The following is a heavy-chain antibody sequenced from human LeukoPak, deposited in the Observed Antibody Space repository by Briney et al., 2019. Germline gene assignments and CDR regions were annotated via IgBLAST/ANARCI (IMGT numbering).Heavy chain of an antibody. D-gene: IGHD3-16*02. J-gene: IGHJ6*03. CDR2: IYYSGST. CDR1: GGSISSSSYY. Sequence: PSETLSLTCTVSGGSISSSSYYWGWIRQPPGKGLEWIGSIYYSGSTYYNPSLKSRVTISVDTSKNQFSLRLSSVTAADTAVYYCARHYPHMDVWGKGTTVTVSS. CDR3: ARHYPHMDV. V-gene: IGHV4-39*01.